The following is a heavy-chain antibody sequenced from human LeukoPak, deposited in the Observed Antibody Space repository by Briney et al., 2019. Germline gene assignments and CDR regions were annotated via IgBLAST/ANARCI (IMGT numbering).Heavy chain of an antibody. D-gene: IGHD6-6*01. CDR2: IYTSGST. CDR3: ARARAYSSSLSAGKELDY. J-gene: IGHJ4*02. Sequence: KASETLSLTCTVSGGSISSSSYYWGWIRQPPGKGLEWIGRIYTSGSTNYSPSLKSRVTISVDTSKNQFALKLSSVTAADTAVYYCARARAYSSSLSAGKELDYWGQGTLVTVSS. V-gene: IGHV4-39*06. CDR1: GGSISSSSYY.